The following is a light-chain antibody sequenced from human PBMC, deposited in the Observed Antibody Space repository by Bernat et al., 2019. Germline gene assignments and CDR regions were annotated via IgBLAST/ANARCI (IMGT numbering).Light chain of an antibody. Sequence: QSALTQPASVSGSPRQSITISCTGTSSDVGGYNYVSWYQQHPGKAPKLMIYDVSNRPSGVSNRFSGSKSGNTASLTISGLQAEDEADYYCSSYTSSSPGVFGGGTKLTVL. CDR2: DVS. V-gene: IGLV2-14*01. CDR1: SSDVGGYNY. CDR3: SSYTSSSPGV. J-gene: IGLJ3*02.